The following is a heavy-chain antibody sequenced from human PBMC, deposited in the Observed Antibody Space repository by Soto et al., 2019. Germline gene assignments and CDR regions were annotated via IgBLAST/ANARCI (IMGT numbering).Heavy chain of an antibody. J-gene: IGHJ4*02. CDR1: GGSISSYY. CDR3: ARGFGYSYGYVYFDY. Sequence: SETLSLTCTVSGGSISSYYWSWIRQPPGKGLEWIGYIYYSGSTNYNPSLKSRVTIPVDTSKNQFSLKLSSVTAADTAVYYCARGFGYSYGYVYFDYWGQGTLVTVSS. D-gene: IGHD5-18*01. V-gene: IGHV4-59*01. CDR2: IYYSGST.